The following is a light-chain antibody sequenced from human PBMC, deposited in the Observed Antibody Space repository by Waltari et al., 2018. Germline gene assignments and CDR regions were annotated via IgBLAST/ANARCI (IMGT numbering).Light chain of an antibody. J-gene: IGKJ1*01. CDR3: QQSHTTPWT. V-gene: IGKV1-39*01. CDR2: AAS. Sequence: DIQMTQSPSSLSASVGDRVTITCRASHSISNYLYWYQQKPGKAPNLLIYAASTLQSGVPSRFSGSGSGTDFTLTIGSLQPEDFATYYCQQSHTTPWTFGQGTKVEI. CDR1: HSISNY.